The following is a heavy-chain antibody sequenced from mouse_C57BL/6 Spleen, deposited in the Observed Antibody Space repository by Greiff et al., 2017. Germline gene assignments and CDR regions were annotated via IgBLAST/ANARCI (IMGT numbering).Heavy chain of an antibody. Sequence: QVQLKQPGAELVKPGASVKLSCKASGYTFTSYWMHWVKQRPGQGLEWIGMIHPNSGSTNYNEKFKSKATLTVDKSSSTAYMQLSSLTSEDSAVYYCARSALGRGAWFAYWGQGTLVTVSA. CDR3: ARSALGRGAWFAY. CDR2: IHPNSGST. V-gene: IGHV1-64*01. J-gene: IGHJ3*01. CDR1: GYTFTSYW. D-gene: IGHD4-1*01.